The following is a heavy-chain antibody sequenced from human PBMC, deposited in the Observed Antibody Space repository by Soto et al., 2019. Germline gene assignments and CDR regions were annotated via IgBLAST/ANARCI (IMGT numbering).Heavy chain of an antibody. V-gene: IGHV4-30-2*01. D-gene: IGHD3-3*01. CDR3: AAGQLFGVVPLEY. CDR2: IYHSGST. J-gene: IGHJ4*02. Sequence: QLQLQESGSGLVKPSQTLSLTCAVSGGSISSGGYSWIWIRQPAGKGLEWIGYIYHSGSTYYNPSLKNRGTISVDRSKTEFSLKVVCVTGAETAVYYCAAGQLFGVVPLEYRGQGTLVTVSS. CDR1: GGSISSGGYS.